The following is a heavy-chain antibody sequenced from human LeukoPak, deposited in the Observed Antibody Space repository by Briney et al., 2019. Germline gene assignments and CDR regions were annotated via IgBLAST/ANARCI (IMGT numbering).Heavy chain of an antibody. CDR1: GYTLTESS. Sequence: ASVKVSCKVSGYTLTESSMHWVRQAPGKGLEWMGGFDPEDGETIYAQKFQGRVTMTEDTSTDTAYMELSSLRSEDTAVYYCATGTAMVRGVLDAFDIWGQGTMVTVSS. V-gene: IGHV1-24*01. CDR2: FDPEDGET. D-gene: IGHD3-10*01. CDR3: ATGTAMVRGVLDAFDI. J-gene: IGHJ3*02.